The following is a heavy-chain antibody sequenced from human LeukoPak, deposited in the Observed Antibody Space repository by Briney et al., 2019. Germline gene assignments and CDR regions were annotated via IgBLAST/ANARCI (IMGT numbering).Heavy chain of an antibody. V-gene: IGHV1-18*01. Sequence: ASVKVSCKASGYTFTSYGISWVRQAPGQGLEWMGWTSDYNGNTNYAQKLQVRVTMTIDTSTSTAYMELRSLRSDDTAVYYCARSYGGNSRYYYYYYMDVWGKGTTVTISS. CDR3: ARSYGGNSRYYYYYYMDV. D-gene: IGHD4-23*01. J-gene: IGHJ6*03. CDR2: TSDYNGNT. CDR1: GYTFTSYG.